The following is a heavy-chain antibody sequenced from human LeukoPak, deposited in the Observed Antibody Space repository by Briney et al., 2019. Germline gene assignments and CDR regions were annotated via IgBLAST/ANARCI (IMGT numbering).Heavy chain of an antibody. V-gene: IGHV3-20*04. CDR3: ARVVLSRGERDY. Sequence: GGSLRLSCAASGFTFSASAMHWVRQAPGKGLEWVSGINWNGGSTGYVDSVKGRFTISRDNAKKFLYLQMNSLRAEDTALYYCARVVLSRGERDYWGQGTLVTVSS. D-gene: IGHD5-24*01. CDR2: INWNGGST. J-gene: IGHJ4*02. CDR1: GFTFSASA.